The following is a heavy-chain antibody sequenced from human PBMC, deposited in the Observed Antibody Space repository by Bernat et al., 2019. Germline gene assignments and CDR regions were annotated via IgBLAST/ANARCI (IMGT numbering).Heavy chain of an antibody. CDR1: GFTFSSYG. D-gene: IGHD5-24*01. CDR2: ISYDGNNK. V-gene: IGHV3-30*18. Sequence: QVQLVESGGGVVQPGRSLRLSCAASGFTFSSYGMHWVRQAPGKGLEWVAVISYDGNNKYYADSVKGRFTISRDNSKNTLYLQMNSLRAEDTAVYYCAKGPDGYGTYWGQGTLVTVSS. CDR3: AKGPDGYGTY. J-gene: IGHJ4*02.